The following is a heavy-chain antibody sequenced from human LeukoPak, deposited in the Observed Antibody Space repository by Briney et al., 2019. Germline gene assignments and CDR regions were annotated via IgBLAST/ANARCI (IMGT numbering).Heavy chain of an antibody. V-gene: IGHV3-15*01. CDR1: GFTFSNAW. Sequence: GGSLRLSCAASGFTFSNAWMSWVRQAPGKGLEWVGRIKSKTDGGATDYAAHVKGRFTISRDDSKNTLYLQMNSLKTEDTAVYYCTTVSTIVVVITYYFDYWGQGTLVTVSS. CDR3: TTVSTIVVVITYYFDY. D-gene: IGHD3-22*01. CDR2: IKSKTDGGAT. J-gene: IGHJ4*02.